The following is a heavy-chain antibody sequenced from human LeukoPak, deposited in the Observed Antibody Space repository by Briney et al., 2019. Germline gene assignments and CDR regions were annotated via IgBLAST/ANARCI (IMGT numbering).Heavy chain of an antibody. CDR1: GFTFSSYD. CDR3: GKYGIRRVVVITLLFDY. CDR2: ISGSGGSN. Sequence: LTCAAYGFTFSSYDLSWVRQAPGKGLEWVSEISGSGGSNYYPDPVKGRITTFSDNTKNFLQLQITSTRAEATALYYCGKYGIRRVVVITLLFDYWGQGTLVTVSS. D-gene: IGHD3-22*01. J-gene: IGHJ4*02. V-gene: IGHV3-23*01.